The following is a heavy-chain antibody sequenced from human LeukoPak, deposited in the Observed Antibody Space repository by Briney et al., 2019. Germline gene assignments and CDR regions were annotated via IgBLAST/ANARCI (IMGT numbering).Heavy chain of an antibody. J-gene: IGHJ4*02. CDR1: VGSLTGYY. D-gene: IGHD3-9*01. Sequence: SETLSLTCTVYVGSLTGYYWSWLRQTPGRGGEGVGEIHYTGATSYNTSFKSRATISTDTSKNQFSLRLSSVTAADTAVYYCARGNILTGYCFDFWGQGALVTVSS. V-gene: IGHV4-34*01. CDR2: IHYTGAT. CDR3: ARGNILTGYCFDF.